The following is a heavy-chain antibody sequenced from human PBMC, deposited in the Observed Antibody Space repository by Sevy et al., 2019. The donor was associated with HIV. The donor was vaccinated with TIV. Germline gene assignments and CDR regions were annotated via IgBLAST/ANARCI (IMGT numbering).Heavy chain of an antibody. V-gene: IGHV4-34*01. CDR3: ARSPPVVVVPGAPSWFDP. Sequence: SETLSLTCGVHDGSFSGYYWNWIRQLPGKGLEWIGEINESGITYYNPSLKSPVTISVDTSKKQFSLKLNSVTAADTAVYFWARSPPVVVVPGAPSWFDPWGQGTLVTVSS. D-gene: IGHD2-2*01. CDR2: INESGIT. J-gene: IGHJ5*02. CDR1: DGSFSGYY.